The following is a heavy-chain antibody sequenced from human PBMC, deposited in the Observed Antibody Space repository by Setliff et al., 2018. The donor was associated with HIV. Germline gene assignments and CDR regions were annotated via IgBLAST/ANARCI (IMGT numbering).Heavy chain of an antibody. D-gene: IGHD3-3*01. J-gene: IGHJ4*02. V-gene: IGHV4-28*06. CDR3: ARHRFLGSATYYFDY. Sequence: PSETLSLTCAVSGYSISSSHWWGWIRQPPGKGLEWIGYIYYSGSTNYNPSLKSRVTMSVDTSKNRFSLRLSSVTAFDTAVYYCARHRFLGSATYYFDYWGQGTLVTVSS. CDR2: IYYSGST. CDR1: GYSISSSHW.